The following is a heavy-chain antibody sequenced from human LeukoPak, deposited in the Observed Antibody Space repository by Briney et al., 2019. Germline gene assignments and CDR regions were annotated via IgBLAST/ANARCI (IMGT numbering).Heavy chain of an antibody. CDR3: ASRGRIEYSSPSDY. Sequence: PSETLSLTCTVSGGSISIYYWSWIRQPPGKGLEWIGYIYYSGSTNYNPSLKSRVTISVDTSKNQFSLKLSSVTAADTAVYYCASRGRIEYSSPSDYWGQGTLVTVSS. CDR2: IYYSGST. D-gene: IGHD6-6*01. J-gene: IGHJ4*02. V-gene: IGHV4-59*12. CDR1: GGSISIYY.